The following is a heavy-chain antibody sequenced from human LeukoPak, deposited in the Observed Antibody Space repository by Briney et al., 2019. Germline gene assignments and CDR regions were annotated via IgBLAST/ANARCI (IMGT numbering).Heavy chain of an antibody. J-gene: IGHJ4*02. D-gene: IGHD3-16*02. CDR2: ISAYNGNT. V-gene: IGHV1-18*01. CDR3: ARDLEYMITFGGVIVIPDFDY. Sequence: ASVKVSCKASGYTFTSYGISWVRQAPGQGLEWMGWISAYNGNTNYAQKLQGRVTMTTDTSTSTAYMELRSLRSDDTAVYYCARDLEYMITFGGVIVIPDFDYWGQGTLVTVSS. CDR1: GYTFTSYG.